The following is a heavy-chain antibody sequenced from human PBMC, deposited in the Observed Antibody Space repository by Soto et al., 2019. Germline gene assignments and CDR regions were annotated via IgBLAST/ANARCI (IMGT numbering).Heavy chain of an antibody. CDR2: IYYSGST. J-gene: IGHJ4*02. V-gene: IGHV4-31*03. D-gene: IGHD3-3*02. Sequence: SETLSLTCTVSGGSISSGGYYWSWIRQHPGKGLEWIGYIYYSGSTYYNPSLKSRVTISVDTSKNQFSLKLSSVTAADTAVYYCATRDLETAVLFAYGGRETLVTVSS. CDR3: ATRDLETAVLFAY. CDR1: GGSISSGGYY.